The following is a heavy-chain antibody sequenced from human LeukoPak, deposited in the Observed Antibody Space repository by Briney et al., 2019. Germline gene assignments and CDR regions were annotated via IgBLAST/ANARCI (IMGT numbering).Heavy chain of an antibody. D-gene: IGHD6-6*01. CDR3: AKVSSYYYYYMDV. Sequence: GGSLRLSCEVSGFTFSRYEMNWVRQAPGKGLEWISFISGSGAPIYYADSVKGRFTISRDNAKNSLYLQMDSLRAEDTAVYYCAKVSSYYYYYMDVWGKGTTVTVSS. V-gene: IGHV3-48*03. CDR1: GFTFSRYE. CDR2: ISGSGAPI. J-gene: IGHJ6*03.